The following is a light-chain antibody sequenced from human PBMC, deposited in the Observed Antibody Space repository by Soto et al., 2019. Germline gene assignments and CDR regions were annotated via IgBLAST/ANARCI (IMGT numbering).Light chain of an antibody. V-gene: IGKV3-15*01. CDR2: VAS. CDR1: QSVSSN. CDR3: QQYNNWLRT. Sequence: EIVMTQSPATLSVSPGERATLSCRASQSVSSNLAWYQQKPGQAPRLLIYVASTRATGIAARFSGSGSGTEFTITNSRLQSEDFAVYYGQQYNNWLRTVGQGTKVEIK. J-gene: IGKJ1*01.